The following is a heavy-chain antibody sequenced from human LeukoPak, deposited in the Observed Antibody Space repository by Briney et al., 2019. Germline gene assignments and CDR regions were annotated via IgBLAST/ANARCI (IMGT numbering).Heavy chain of an antibody. D-gene: IGHD5-24*01. J-gene: IGHJ4*02. CDR2: IYSTGST. Sequence: TGGSLRLSCAASKFSVSSNYMTWVRQAPGKGLEWVSVIYSTGSTYYADSVKGRFTISRDNAKNSLYLQMNSLRAEDTAVYYCAREAEDGWLLPDYWGQGTLVTVSS. V-gene: IGHV3-66*01. CDR1: KFSVSSNY. CDR3: AREAEDGWLLPDY.